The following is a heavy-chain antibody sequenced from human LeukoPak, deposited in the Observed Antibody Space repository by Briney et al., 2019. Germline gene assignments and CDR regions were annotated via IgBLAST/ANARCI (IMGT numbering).Heavy chain of an antibody. D-gene: IGHD1-26*01. CDR1: GLTFSTYW. V-gene: IGHV3-23*01. CDR3: AKGGKWDVTPFDY. Sequence: PGGSLRLSCAVSGLTFSTYWMNWVRQAPGKGLEWVSTISGGGGSTYYADSVKGRFTISRDNSKNTLYLQVNSLRAEDTAVYYCAKGGKWDVTPFDYWGQGTLVTVSS. J-gene: IGHJ4*02. CDR2: ISGGGGST.